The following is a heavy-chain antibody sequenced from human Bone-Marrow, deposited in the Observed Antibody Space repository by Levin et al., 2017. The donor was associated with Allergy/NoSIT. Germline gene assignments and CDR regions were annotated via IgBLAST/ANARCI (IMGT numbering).Heavy chain of an antibody. CDR1: GYTFTSYW. J-gene: IGHJ4*02. D-gene: IGHD3-16*02. CDR3: ARHGRDYVWGSYRSPVDS. V-gene: IGHV5-51*01. Sequence: PGESLKISCKDSGYTFTSYWIAWVRQMPGKGLEWMGIIYPGDSDTRYSPSFQGQVTISADISISTAYLHWSSLKASDTATYYCARHGRDYVWGSYRSPVDSWGQGTLVTVSS. CDR2: IYPGDSDT.